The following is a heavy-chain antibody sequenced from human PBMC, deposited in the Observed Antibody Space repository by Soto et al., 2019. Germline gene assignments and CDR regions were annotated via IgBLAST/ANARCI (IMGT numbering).Heavy chain of an antibody. CDR1: GYTFTSYY. Sequence: ASVKVSCKASGYTFTSYYIHWVRQAPGQGLEWMGIINPSGGSTSYAQKFQGRVTMTRDTSTSSVYMELSSLRSEDTAVYYCARSSSWDEKYYYGMDVWGQGTTVTVSS. CDR3: ARSSSWDEKYYYGMDV. V-gene: IGHV1-46*01. CDR2: INPSGGST. J-gene: IGHJ6*02. D-gene: IGHD6-13*01.